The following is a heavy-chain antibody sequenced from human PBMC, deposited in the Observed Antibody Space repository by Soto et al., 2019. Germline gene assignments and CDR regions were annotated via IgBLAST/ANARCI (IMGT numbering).Heavy chain of an antibody. V-gene: IGHV5-51*01. CDR3: ARQSGYSYVFDY. CDR1: GYTFSSHW. CDR2: IYPADSDT. J-gene: IGHJ4*02. D-gene: IGHD5-18*01. Sequence: LGESLKISCKGFGYTFSSHWIGWVRQMPGKGLEWIGIIYPADSDTKYSPSFQGQVTISADKSISIAYLQWSSLKASDTAMYYCARQSGYSYVFDYWGQGTLVTVSS.